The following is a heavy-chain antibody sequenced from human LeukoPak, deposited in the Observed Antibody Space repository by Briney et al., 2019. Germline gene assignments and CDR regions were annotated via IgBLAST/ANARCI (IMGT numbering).Heavy chain of an antibody. Sequence: SETLSLTCTVSGGSISSGDYYWSWIRQPPGKGLEWIGYIYYSGSTYYNPSLKSRVTISVDTSKNQFSLKLSSVTAADTAVYYCARAKLSMVRGVILSGPYYYYGMDVWGQGTTVTVSS. CDR3: ARAKLSMVRGVILSGPYYYYGMDV. CDR1: GGSISSGDYY. D-gene: IGHD3-10*01. V-gene: IGHV4-30-4*01. J-gene: IGHJ6*02. CDR2: IYYSGST.